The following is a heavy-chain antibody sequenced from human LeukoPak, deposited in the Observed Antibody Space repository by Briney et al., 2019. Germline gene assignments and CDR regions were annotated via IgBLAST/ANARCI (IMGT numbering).Heavy chain of an antibody. D-gene: IGHD1-26*01. V-gene: IGHV3-23*01. CDR2: ISGSGGST. CDR3: AKDLAGSGSYSFDY. Sequence: GGSLRLSCAASGFTFSNYAMNWVRQAPGRGLEWVSAISGSGGSTYYADSVKGRFTISRDNPKNTLYLQMNSLRAEDTAVYYCAKDLAGSGSYSFDYWGQGTLVTVSS. J-gene: IGHJ4*02. CDR1: GFTFSNYA.